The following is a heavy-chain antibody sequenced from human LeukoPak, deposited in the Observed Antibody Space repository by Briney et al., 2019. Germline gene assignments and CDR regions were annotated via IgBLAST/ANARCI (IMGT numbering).Heavy chain of an antibody. CDR1: GGSVSFYY. V-gene: IGHV4-59*02. CDR2: IYYSGST. J-gene: IGHJ6*02. D-gene: IGHD3-10*01. Sequence: SETLSLTCTVSGGSVSFYYWSWIRQPPGKGLEWIGYIYYSGSTNYNPSLKSRVAISVDTSKNQFSLKVSSVTAADTAVYYCARDARGSSYMDVWGQGTTVTVSS. CDR3: ARDARGSSYMDV.